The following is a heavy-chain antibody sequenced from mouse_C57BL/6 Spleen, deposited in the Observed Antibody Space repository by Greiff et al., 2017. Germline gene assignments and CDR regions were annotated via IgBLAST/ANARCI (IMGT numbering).Heavy chain of an antibody. CDR3: ASTVAHYYAMDY. J-gene: IGHJ4*01. CDR1: GYTFTSYW. CDR2: IHPNSGST. D-gene: IGHD1-1*01. V-gene: IGHV1-64*01. Sequence: QVQLQQPGAELVKPGASVKLSCKASGYTFTSYWMHWVKQRPGQGLEWIGMIHPNSGSTNYNEKFKSKATLTVDKSSSTAYMQLSSLTSEDSAVYYCASTVAHYYAMDYWGQGTSVTVSS.